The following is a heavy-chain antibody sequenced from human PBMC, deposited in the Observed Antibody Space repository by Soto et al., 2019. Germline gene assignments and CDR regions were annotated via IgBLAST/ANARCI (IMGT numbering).Heavy chain of an antibody. J-gene: IGHJ4*02. D-gene: IGHD4-17*01. CDR2: IVVGSGNT. Sequence: QMQLVQSGPEVKKPGTSVKVSCKASGFTFTSSAVQWVRQARGQRLEWIGWIVVGSGNTNYAQKFQERVTITRDMSTSTAYMELSSLTSEDTAVYYCAALSATVVPDYWGQGTLVTVSS. CDR1: GFTFTSSA. V-gene: IGHV1-58*01. CDR3: AALSATVVPDY.